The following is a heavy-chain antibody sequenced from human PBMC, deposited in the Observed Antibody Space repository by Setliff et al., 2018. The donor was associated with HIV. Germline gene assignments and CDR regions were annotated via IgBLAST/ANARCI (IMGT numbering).Heavy chain of an antibody. Sequence: PSETLSLTCSVSGGSITSGGYYWSWIRQHPGKGLEWIGYIYYSGSTYYNPSLKSRVTISLDTSKNQFSLSLSSVTAADTAVYFCARDPGYTSGSTFHFDYWGQGTLVTVSS. CDR3: ARDPGYTSGSTFHFDY. CDR1: GGSITSGGYY. J-gene: IGHJ4*02. CDR2: IYYSGST. D-gene: IGHD5-18*01. V-gene: IGHV4-31*03.